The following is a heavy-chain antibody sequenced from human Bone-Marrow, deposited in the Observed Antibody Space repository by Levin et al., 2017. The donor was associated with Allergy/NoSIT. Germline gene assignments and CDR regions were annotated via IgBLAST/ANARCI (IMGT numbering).Heavy chain of an antibody. CDR2: INPNSGGT. Sequence: GGSLRLSCKASGYTFTDYYMNWVRQAPGQGLEWMGWINPNSGGTNYAQKFQGRVSMTRDTSISTAYMELSGLRSDDTAVYYCARDPDYYDRAFDIWGQGTMVTVSS. J-gene: IGHJ3*02. V-gene: IGHV1-2*02. D-gene: IGHD3-22*01. CDR1: GYTFTDYY. CDR3: ARDPDYYDRAFDI.